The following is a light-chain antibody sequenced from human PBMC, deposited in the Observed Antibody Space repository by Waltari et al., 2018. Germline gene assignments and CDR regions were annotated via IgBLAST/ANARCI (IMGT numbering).Light chain of an antibody. CDR1: SSDVVGYTY. CDR3: SSYAGTNNPYV. CDR2: EVS. V-gene: IGLV2-8*01. J-gene: IGLJ1*01. Sequence: QSALTQPPSASGSPGQSVTISCTGTSSDVVGYTYVSWYTQHPGKAPKLMIYEVSTRPSGVPDRFSGSKSGNTASLTVSGLQAEDEADYYCSSYAGTNNPYVFGTGTKVTVL.